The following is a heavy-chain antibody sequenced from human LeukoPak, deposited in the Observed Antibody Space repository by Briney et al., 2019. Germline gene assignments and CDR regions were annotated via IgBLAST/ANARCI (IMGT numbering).Heavy chain of an antibody. CDR2: IYHSGST. CDR3: ANSRSGDIVVVPAVKDAFDI. CDR1: GGSISSGGYY. V-gene: IGHV4-30-2*01. Sequence: SETLSLTCTVSGGSISSGGYYWSWIRQPPGKGLEWIGYIYHSGSTYYNPSLKSRVTISVDRSKNQFSLKLSSVTAADTAVYYCANSRSGDIVVVPAVKDAFDIWGQGTMVTVSS. D-gene: IGHD2-2*01. J-gene: IGHJ3*02.